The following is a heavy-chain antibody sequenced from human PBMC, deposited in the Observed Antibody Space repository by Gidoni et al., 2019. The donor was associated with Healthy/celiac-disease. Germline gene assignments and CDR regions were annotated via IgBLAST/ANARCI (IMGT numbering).Heavy chain of an antibody. Sequence: EVQLVESGGGLVKPGGSLRLSCAASGFTFSNAWMSWVRQAPGKGLEWVGRIKSKTDGGTTDYAAPVKGRFTISRDDSKNTLYLQMNSLKTEDTAVYYCTTTGTLLGYYYYGMDVWGQGTTVTVSS. CDR2: IKSKTDGGTT. V-gene: IGHV3-15*01. CDR1: GFTFSNAW. J-gene: IGHJ6*02. CDR3: TTTGTLLGYYYYGMDV. D-gene: IGHD3-10*01.